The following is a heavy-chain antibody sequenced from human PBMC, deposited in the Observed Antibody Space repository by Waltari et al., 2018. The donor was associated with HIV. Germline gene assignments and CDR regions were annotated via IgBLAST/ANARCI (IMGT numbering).Heavy chain of an antibody. J-gene: IGHJ4*02. D-gene: IGHD2-2*01. CDR3: VKDNPVLAY. V-gene: IGHV3-30*02. Sequence: QVQLVESGGGVVQPGGSLSLSGAESGFGCTTSGMHWVRQAPGKGLEWVAFIRSDESNKFYSDSVQGRFTISRDTSRSTLYLQMNSLRSEDTAIYYCVKDNPVLAYWGQGTLVTVSS. CDR1: GFGCTTSG. CDR2: IRSDESNK.